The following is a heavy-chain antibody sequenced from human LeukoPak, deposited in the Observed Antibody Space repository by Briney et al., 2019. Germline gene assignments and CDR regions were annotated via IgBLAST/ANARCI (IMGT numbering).Heavy chain of an antibody. J-gene: IGHJ4*02. V-gene: IGHV3-21*01. CDR1: GFTFSSYG. CDR2: ITTSSNYI. D-gene: IGHD3-10*01. CDR3: ARDLYIGRLVINIDY. Sequence: GGSLRLSCAASGFTFSSYGMNWVRQAPGKGLEWVSSITTSSNYIYYADSVKGRFTISRDNAKNSLYLQMNSLRAEDTAVYYCARDLYIGRLVINIDYWGQGTLVTVSS.